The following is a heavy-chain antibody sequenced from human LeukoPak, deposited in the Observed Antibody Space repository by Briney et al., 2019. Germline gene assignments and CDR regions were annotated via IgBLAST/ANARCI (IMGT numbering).Heavy chain of an antibody. D-gene: IGHD3-3*01. V-gene: IGHV3-7*01. Sequence: GGSLRLSCAASGFTFSSYWMSWVRQAPGKGLEWVANIKQDGSEKYYVDSVKGRFTISRDNAKNSLYLQMNSLRAEDTAVYYCARGDQGITIFGVAKAGRLYYYMDVWGKGTTVTVSS. CDR2: IKQDGSEK. CDR1: GFTFSSYW. CDR3: ARGDQGITIFGVAKAGRLYYYMDV. J-gene: IGHJ6*03.